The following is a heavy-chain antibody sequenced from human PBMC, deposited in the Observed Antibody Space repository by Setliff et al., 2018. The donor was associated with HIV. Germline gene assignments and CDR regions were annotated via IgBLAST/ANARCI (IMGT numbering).Heavy chain of an antibody. J-gene: IGHJ6*03. Sequence: GESLKISCQGSGFNFNTDWIVWVRQIPGKGLEWMGSTFPGDSDTRYSPSFEDQVTISVDKSISTAYLQWRSLKTSDTAFYYCASLRGDYVGQYYYYMDIWGKGTTVTVSS. V-gene: IGHV5-51*01. CDR3: ASLRGDYVGQYYYYMDI. CDR2: TFPGDSDT. CDR1: GFNFNTDW. D-gene: IGHD4-17*01.